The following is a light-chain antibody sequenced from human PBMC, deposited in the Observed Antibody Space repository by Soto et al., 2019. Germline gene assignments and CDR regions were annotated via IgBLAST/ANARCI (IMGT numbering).Light chain of an antibody. CDR1: QSVSSY. CDR2: DAS. CDR3: QQRSNWPLT. J-gene: IGKJ4*01. V-gene: IGKV3-11*01. Sequence: EIVLTQSPATLSLSPGERATLSCRASQSVSSYLAWYQQKPGQAPRLLIYDASNRATGIPARFSGSGSGTDFTLTISSLEPEDFEVYYCQQRSNWPLTFRGGTKVDIK.